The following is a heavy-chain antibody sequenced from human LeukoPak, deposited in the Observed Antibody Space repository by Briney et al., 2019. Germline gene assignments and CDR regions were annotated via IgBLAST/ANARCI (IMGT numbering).Heavy chain of an antibody. D-gene: IGHD2-8*01. Sequence: ASVKVSCKASGYTFISYNINWVRQATGQGLEWMGWLNPRSGNAVYLQKFQGRLTITRDTSTDTVYMDLSSLTAEDTAVYYCARGIPLGYCTYGVCYPPYYFDFWGQGTLVIASS. CDR1: GYTFISYN. CDR2: LNPRSGNA. CDR3: ARGIPLGYCTYGVCYPPYYFDF. J-gene: IGHJ4*02. V-gene: IGHV1-8*03.